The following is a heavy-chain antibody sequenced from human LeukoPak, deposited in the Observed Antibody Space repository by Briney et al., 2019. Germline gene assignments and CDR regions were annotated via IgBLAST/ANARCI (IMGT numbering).Heavy chain of an antibody. CDR3: GRXPNXLRWINWFGP. D-gene: IGHD4-23*01. V-gene: IGHV4-59*01. Sequence: PXETLXXXCTVSGGSISNYYWSWIRQPPGKGLEWIGYIYYSGSTNYNPSLKSRVTISVDTSKNQFSLKPSSVTAADTAVYYCGRXPNXLRWINWFGPWGQGTLVTVSS. CDR1: GGSISNYY. CDR2: IYYSGST. J-gene: IGHJ5*02.